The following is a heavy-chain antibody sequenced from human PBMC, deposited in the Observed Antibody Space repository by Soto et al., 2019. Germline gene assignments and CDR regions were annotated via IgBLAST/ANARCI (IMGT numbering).Heavy chain of an antibody. J-gene: IGHJ4*02. CDR2: ISGTGGST. V-gene: IGHV3-23*01. CDR3: ARKSDCSGGSCPYYFDY. D-gene: IGHD2-15*01. Sequence: GGSLRLSCAASGFTFSSYGMSWVRQAPGKGLEWVSGISGTGGSTYYADSVKGRFTISRDNSKNTLFLQMDSLRAEDTAVYYCARKSDCSGGSCPYYFDYWGQGTLVTVSS. CDR1: GFTFSSYG.